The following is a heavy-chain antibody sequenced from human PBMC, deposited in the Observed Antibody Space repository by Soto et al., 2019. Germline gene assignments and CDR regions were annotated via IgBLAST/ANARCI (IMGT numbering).Heavy chain of an antibody. CDR1: GYSFTSYW. Sequence: GESLKISCKGSGYSFTSYWIGWVRQMPGKGLEWMGIIYPGDSDTRYSPSFQGQVTISADKSISTAYLQWSSLKASDTAMYYCARQTNFPTHYYYYMDVWGKGTTVTVSS. J-gene: IGHJ6*03. CDR3: ARQTNFPTHYYYYMDV. V-gene: IGHV5-51*01. CDR2: IYPGDSDT. D-gene: IGHD2-8*01.